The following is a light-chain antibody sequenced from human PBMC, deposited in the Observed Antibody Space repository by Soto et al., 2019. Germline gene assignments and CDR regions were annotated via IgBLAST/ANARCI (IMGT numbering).Light chain of an antibody. Sequence: QMNQPPSTLSASVGDRVTITCRASQSISNRLAWYQQKPGKAPKVLIYDASNLESGVPSRFSGSGSGTEFILTISSLQPDDFATYCCQHYGGMWTFGQGTKVYI. V-gene: IGKV1-5*01. J-gene: IGKJ1*01. CDR1: QSISNR. CDR3: QHYGGMWT. CDR2: DAS.